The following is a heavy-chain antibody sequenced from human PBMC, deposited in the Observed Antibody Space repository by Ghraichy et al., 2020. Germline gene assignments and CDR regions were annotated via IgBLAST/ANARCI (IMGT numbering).Heavy chain of an antibody. Sequence: ASVKVSCKVSGYTLTELSMHWVRQAPGKGLEWMGGFDPEDGETIYAQKFQGRVTMTEDTSTDTAYMELSSLRSEDTAVYYCATDSYGSQYNWFDPWGQGTLVTVSS. CDR1: GYTLTELS. CDR3: ATDSYGSQYNWFDP. J-gene: IGHJ5*02. CDR2: FDPEDGET. V-gene: IGHV1-24*01. D-gene: IGHD5-18*01.